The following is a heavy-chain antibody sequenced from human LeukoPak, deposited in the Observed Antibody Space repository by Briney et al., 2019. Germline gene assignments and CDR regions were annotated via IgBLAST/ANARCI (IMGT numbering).Heavy chain of an antibody. J-gene: IGHJ3*02. CDR1: GYTSTSYD. D-gene: IGHD6-13*01. CDR2: MNPNSGNT. V-gene: IGHV1-8*01. CDR3: ARGRSSYHAFDI. Sequence: GASVKVSCKASGYTSTSYDINWVRQATGQGLEWMGWMNPNSGNTGYAQKFQGRVTMTRNTSISTAYMELSSLRSEDTAVYYCARGRSSYHAFDIWGQGTMVTVSS.